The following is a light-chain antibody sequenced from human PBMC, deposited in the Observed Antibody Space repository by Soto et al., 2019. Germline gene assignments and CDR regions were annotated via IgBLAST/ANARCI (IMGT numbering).Light chain of an antibody. Sequence: QAVVTQPPSVSGAPGQRVTISCTGSSSNIGAGYDVHWYQHLPGTGPKLLIYGDTNRPSGVPDRFSGSKSGTSASLAITGLQSEDEADYYCQSYDSSLSGHVVFGGGTKLTVL. CDR2: GDT. CDR3: QSYDSSLSGHVV. CDR1: SSNIGAGYD. V-gene: IGLV1-40*01. J-gene: IGLJ2*01.